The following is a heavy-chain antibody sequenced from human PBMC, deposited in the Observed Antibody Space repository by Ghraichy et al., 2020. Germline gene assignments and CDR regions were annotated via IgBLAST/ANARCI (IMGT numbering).Heavy chain of an antibody. CDR3: SKASGYHSFDY. Sequence: LSLTCAASGFTFNSYTMRWVRQAPGKELEWVSSISGSGDVKLYADSVKGRFTVSRDNSKNTVFLQMNSLRVEDTAIYYCSKASGYHSFDYWGQGTLVTVSS. D-gene: IGHD5-12*01. V-gene: IGHV3-23*01. CDR2: ISGSGDVK. J-gene: IGHJ4*02. CDR1: GFTFNSYT.